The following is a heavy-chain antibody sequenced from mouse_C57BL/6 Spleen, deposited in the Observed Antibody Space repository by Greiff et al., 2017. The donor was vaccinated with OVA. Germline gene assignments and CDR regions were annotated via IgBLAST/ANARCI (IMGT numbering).Heavy chain of an antibody. V-gene: IGHV1-81*01. CDR3: ARSETVVATKGFAY. D-gene: IGHD1-1*01. CDR2: IYPRSGNT. CDR1: GYTFTSYG. Sequence: VQLVESGAELARPGASVKLSCKASGYTFTSYGISWVKQRTGQGLEWIGEIYPRSGNTYYNEKFKGKATLTADKSSSTAYMELRSLTSEDSAVYFCARSETVVATKGFAYWGQGTLVTVSA. J-gene: IGHJ3*01.